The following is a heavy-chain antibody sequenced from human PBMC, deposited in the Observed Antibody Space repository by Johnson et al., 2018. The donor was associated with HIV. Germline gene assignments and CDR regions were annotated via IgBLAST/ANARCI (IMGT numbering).Heavy chain of an antibody. J-gene: IGHJ3*02. Sequence: VQLVESGGGLVKPGGSLRLSCAASGFTFSNAWMTWVRQAPGKGLEWVGRIKSKTGGGTTDYAAPVKGRFTISRDDSKNTLYLQMNSRRAEDTAVYYCAREAGGPVVPITMVRGVAFDIWGQGTMVTVSS. CDR2: IKSKTGGGTT. CDR1: GFTFSNAW. D-gene: IGHD3-10*01. V-gene: IGHV3-15*01. CDR3: AREAGGPVVPITMVRGVAFDI.